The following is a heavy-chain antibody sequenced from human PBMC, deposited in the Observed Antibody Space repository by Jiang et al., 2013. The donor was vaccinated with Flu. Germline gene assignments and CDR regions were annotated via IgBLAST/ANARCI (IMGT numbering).Heavy chain of an antibody. CDR2: ISGSGGST. D-gene: IGHD1-26*01. CDR3: AKDRAGATGY. Sequence: SAISGSGGSTYYADSAKGRFTISRDNSKNTLYLQMNSLRAEDTAVYYCAKDRAGATGYWGQGTLVTVSS. V-gene: IGHV3-23*01. J-gene: IGHJ4*02.